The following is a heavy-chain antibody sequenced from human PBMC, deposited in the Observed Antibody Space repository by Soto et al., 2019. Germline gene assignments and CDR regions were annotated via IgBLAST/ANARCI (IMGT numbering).Heavy chain of an antibody. CDR3: ARLRRDGQTGYAFYI. J-gene: IGHJ3*02. CDR1: GGSISSNSYH. CDR2: IYYGGNT. V-gene: IGHV4-39*01. D-gene: IGHD7-27*01. Sequence: SETLSLTCTVSGGSISSNSYHWGWIRRPPGKGLEWIGSIYYGGNTYCNLSLKSRVTISVDTSKNQFPLKLSSVTAADTAVYFCARLRRDGQTGYAFYIWGQGTMVTVSS.